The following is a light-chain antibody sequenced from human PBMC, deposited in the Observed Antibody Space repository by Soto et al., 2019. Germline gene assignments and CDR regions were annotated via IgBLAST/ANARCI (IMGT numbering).Light chain of an antibody. J-gene: IGKJ1*01. CDR1: QSMSSW. CDR2: DAS. V-gene: IGKV1-5*01. Sequence: DMQMTQSPSTLSASVGDRVTITCRASQSMSSWLAWYQQKPGKAPKVLIYDASSLSSGVPSRFSGSRYGTEFNLTISSLQPDHFATYYYQQYNTYSGTFVQGTKVEIK. CDR3: QQYNTYSGT.